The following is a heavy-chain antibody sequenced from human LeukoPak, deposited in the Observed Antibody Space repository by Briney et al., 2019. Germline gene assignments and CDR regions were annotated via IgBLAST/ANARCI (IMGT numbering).Heavy chain of an antibody. D-gene: IGHD2-21*02. CDR1: GVTFRIYA. Sequence: GGSLRLSCAASGVTFRIYAMSWVRQAPGKELEWVSTISCSGGGTYYADSVKGRFTISRDNSKNTLYLQMNSLRAEDTAVYYCAKPAYCGGDCSTFYFDYWGQGALVTVSS. J-gene: IGHJ4*02. CDR2: ISCSGGGT. V-gene: IGHV3-23*01. CDR3: AKPAYCGGDCSTFYFDY.